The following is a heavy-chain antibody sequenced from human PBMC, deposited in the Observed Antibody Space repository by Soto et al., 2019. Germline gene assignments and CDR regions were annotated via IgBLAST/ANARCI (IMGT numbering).Heavy chain of an antibody. Sequence: QVQLVESGGGVVQPGRSLSLSCTASGFTFSSYGMHWVRQTPGMGLEWVAHISYDGSNEHYIDSVKGRFTISRDTSKNTVYLQMNSLRTEDPALYYCAKDTYYHDSSGYYVFDHWGQGTLVTVSS. J-gene: IGHJ4*02. D-gene: IGHD3-22*01. CDR3: AKDTYYHDSSGYYVFDH. CDR1: GFTFSSYG. V-gene: IGHV3-30*18. CDR2: ISYDGSNE.